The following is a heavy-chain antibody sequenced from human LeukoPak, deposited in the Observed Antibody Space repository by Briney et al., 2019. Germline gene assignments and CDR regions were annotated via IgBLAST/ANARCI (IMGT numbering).Heavy chain of an antibody. CDR1: GFTFSSYG. V-gene: IGHV3-23*01. J-gene: IGHJ6*04. CDR3: ARAYSGYDGMDV. Sequence: PGGSLRLSCAASGFTFSSYGMSWVRQAPGKGLEWVSALSNSGDITYYADSVKGRFIISRDNYKNTLYLQMNSLRAEDTALYYCARAYSGYDGMDVWGKGTTVTISS. D-gene: IGHD1-26*01. CDR2: LSNSGDIT.